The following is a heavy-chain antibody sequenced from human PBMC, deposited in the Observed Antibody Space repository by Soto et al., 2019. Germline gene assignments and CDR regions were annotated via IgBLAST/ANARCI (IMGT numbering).Heavy chain of an antibody. CDR2: IIPVFGTT. CDR3: ARGGGPYVWFNEF. CDR1: GGLFSSFA. V-gene: IGHV1-69*13. Sequence: SVKVSCKDSGGLFSSFAISWVRQAPGQGLEWMGGIIPVFGTTNYAQKFQGRITITADESTNTAYMELSSLTSDDTAMYYCARGGGPYVWFNEFWGQGTQVTVSS. J-gene: IGHJ4*02. D-gene: IGHD3-16*01.